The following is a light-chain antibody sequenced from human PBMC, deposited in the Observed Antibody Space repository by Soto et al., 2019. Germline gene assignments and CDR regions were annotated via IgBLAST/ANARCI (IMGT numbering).Light chain of an antibody. J-gene: IGKJ5*01. CDR1: QSISNY. CDR2: AAS. Sequence: DIHMTQSPSSLCAAVVRIVTFTCRASQSISNYLNWYQQKPGKAPKLLIYAASSLQSGVPSRFSGSGPGTDFTLTISSLEPEDFAVYYCQQRSNWGITFGQGTRLEIK. CDR3: QQRSNWGIT. V-gene: IGKV1-39*01.